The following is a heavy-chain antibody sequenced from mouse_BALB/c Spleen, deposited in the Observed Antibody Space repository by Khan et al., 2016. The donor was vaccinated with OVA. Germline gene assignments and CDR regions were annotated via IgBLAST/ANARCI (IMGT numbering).Heavy chain of an antibody. CDR1: GYTFTEST. V-gene: IGHV1-18*01. D-gene: IGHD3-3*01. J-gene: IGHJ4*01. Sequence: EVQLQQSGPELVKPGASVNISCKTSGYTFTESTVHWVKQCLGKGLDWIGIVNPKNGGTAYNQKFKGKATLTVDTSSSTAYMELRSLTSEDPAVYYWGRGAGRYWGQGTSVTVSS. CDR2: VNPKNGGT. CDR3: GRGAGRY.